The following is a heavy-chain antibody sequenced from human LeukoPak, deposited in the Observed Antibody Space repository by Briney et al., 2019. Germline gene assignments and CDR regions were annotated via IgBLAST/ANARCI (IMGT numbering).Heavy chain of an antibody. CDR1: GFTFSSYA. Sequence: GGSLRLSCAASGFTFSSYAMSWVRQAPGKGLEWVSAISGSGGSTYYADSVKGRFTISRDNSKNTLYLQMNSLRAEDTAVCYCAKDPYYYGSGSYSDYWGQGTLVTVSS. V-gene: IGHV3-23*01. D-gene: IGHD3-10*01. CDR3: AKDPYYYGSGSYSDY. J-gene: IGHJ4*02. CDR2: ISGSGGST.